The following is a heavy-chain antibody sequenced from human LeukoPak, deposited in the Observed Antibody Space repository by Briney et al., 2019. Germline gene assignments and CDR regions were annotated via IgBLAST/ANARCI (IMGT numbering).Heavy chain of an antibody. D-gene: IGHD3-3*01. CDR1: GFTFSSYA. CDR3: ARDITIFGVIINFDY. CDR2: ISISSATI. Sequence: GGSLRLSCAASGFTFSSYAMNWIRQAPGKGLEWLSYISISSATIYYADSVRGRFTISRDNAKNSLYLQMNSLRAEDTAVYYCARDITIFGVIINFDYWGQGTLVTVSS. V-gene: IGHV3-48*01. J-gene: IGHJ4*02.